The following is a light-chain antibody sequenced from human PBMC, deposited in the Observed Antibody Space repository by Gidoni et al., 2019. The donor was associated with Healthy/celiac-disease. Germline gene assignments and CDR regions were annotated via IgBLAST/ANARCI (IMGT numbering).Light chain of an antibody. J-gene: IGKJ2*04. CDR3: MQALHTPCS. Sequence: DIVMTQPPLSLPVTPGEPASISCRSSQSLLHSNGYNYLDWYLQKPGQSQQLLIYLGSNRASGVPDMFRGRGSGTDFTLKISRVAAEDVGVYYCMQALHTPCSFGQGTKLEIK. CDR2: LGS. V-gene: IGKV2-28*01. CDR1: QSLLHSNGYNY.